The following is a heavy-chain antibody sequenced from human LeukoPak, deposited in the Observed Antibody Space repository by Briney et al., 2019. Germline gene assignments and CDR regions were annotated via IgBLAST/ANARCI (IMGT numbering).Heavy chain of an antibody. D-gene: IGHD3-3*01. CDR3: ARGPYYDFWSGYFDY. CDR2: IYYSGST. V-gene: IGHV4-31*03. J-gene: IGHJ4*02. Sequence: SETLSLTCTVSGGSISSGGYYWSWIRQHPGKGLEWIGYIYYSGSTYYNPSLKSRVTISVDTSKNQFSLKLSSVTAADTAVYYCARGPYYDFWSGYFDYWGREPWSPSPQ. CDR1: GGSISSGGYY.